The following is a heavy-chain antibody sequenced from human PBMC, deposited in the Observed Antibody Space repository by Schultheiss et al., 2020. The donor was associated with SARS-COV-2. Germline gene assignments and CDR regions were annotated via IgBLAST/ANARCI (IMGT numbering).Heavy chain of an antibody. CDR1: GYSFTSYW. Sequence: GESLKISCKGSGYSFTSYWIGWVRQMPGKGLEWMGIIYPGDSDTRYSPSFQGQVTISADKSISTAYLQWSSLKASDTAMYYCARVEYSSSSVLGYYYYGMDVWGQGTTVTVSS. D-gene: IGHD6-6*01. V-gene: IGHV5-51*01. CDR2: IYPGDSDT. CDR3: ARVEYSSSSVLGYYYYGMDV. J-gene: IGHJ6*02.